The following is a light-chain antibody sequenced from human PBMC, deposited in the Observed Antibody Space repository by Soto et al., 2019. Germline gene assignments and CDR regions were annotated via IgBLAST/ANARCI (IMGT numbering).Light chain of an antibody. V-gene: IGLV1-47*01. CDR2: RND. Sequence: QPVLTQPPSASGTPGQRVTISCSGSTSNIGNNYAYWYQQLPGTAPKLLIYRNDQRPSGVPDRFSGSKSGTSASLVISGLRSEDEADYYCAAWDDSLSGVEFGGGTKVTVL. J-gene: IGLJ2*01. CDR1: TSNIGNNY. CDR3: AAWDDSLSGVE.